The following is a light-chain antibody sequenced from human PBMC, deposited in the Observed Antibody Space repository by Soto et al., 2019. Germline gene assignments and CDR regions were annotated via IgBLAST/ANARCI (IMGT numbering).Light chain of an antibody. CDR2: EVN. CDR3: CSYAGGRTFVV. J-gene: IGLJ3*02. CDR1: SSDIGSYNL. Sequence: QSALSQPASVSGSPGQSVTISCTGTSSDIGSYNLVSWYHHHPDQAPKLVIYEVNKRPSVDSNRFSGSKSGNTASLTIAGLQPEDEGEYYCCSYAGGRTFVVFGGGTKLTVL. V-gene: IGLV2-23*02.